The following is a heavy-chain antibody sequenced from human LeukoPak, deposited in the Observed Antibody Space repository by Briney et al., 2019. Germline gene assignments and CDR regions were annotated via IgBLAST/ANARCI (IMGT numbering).Heavy chain of an antibody. CDR3: AKVLVLVSANRYYFDY. CDR1: GFTFSGYS. J-gene: IGHJ4*02. V-gene: IGHV3-23*01. CDR2: LGRTGEYK. Sequence: PGGSLRLSCAASGFTFSGYSMSWVRQAPGKGLEWVAGLGRTGEYKYYADSVKGRFTISRDNSRNTLYLQMNSLRVEDTAVYYCAKVLVLVSANRYYFDYWGQGTLVTVSS. D-gene: IGHD2-21*02.